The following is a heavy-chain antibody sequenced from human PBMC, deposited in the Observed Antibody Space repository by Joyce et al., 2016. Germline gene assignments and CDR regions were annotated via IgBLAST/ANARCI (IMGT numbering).Heavy chain of an antibody. J-gene: IGHJ4*02. D-gene: IGHD6-19*01. Sequence: QVQLVQSGAEVKKSGSSVKVSCKTSGGTFSSYAINWVRQAPGQGLEWVGGIIPIFGAANYPLEFQGRVTITADKSTGTAYMELTGLRSEDTAVYYCATGDRIAVPGTVRWGQGTLVTVSS. CDR3: ATGDRIAVPGTVR. CDR2: IIPIFGAA. V-gene: IGHV1-69*06. CDR1: GGTFSSYA.